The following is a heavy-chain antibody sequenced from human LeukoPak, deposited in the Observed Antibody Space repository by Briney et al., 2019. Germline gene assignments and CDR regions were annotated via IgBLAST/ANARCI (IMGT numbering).Heavy chain of an antibody. J-gene: IGHJ4*02. V-gene: IGHV4-59*01. CDR3: ARGSSGGSFDY. Sequence: PSETLSLTCTVSGGSISSYYWSWIRQPPGKGLEWIGYIYSSGSTNYNPSLKSRVTISVDTSKNQFSLKLSSVTTADTAVYYCARGSSGGSFDYWGQGTLVTVSS. CDR1: GGSISSYY. CDR2: IYSSGST. D-gene: IGHD2-15*01.